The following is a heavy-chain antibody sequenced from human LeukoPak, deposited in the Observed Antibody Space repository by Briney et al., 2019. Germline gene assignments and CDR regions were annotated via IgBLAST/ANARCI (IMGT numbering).Heavy chain of an antibody. CDR1: GYSFTSYW. J-gene: IGHJ6*02. D-gene: IGHD3-10*01. CDR3: VRLPQYYYGSGSNPYGMDV. V-gene: IGHV5-51*01. Sequence: GESLKISCKGSGYSFTSYWIGWVRQMPGKGLEWMGIIYPGDSDTRYSPSFQGQVTISADKSISTAYLQWSSLKASDTAMYYCVRLPQYYYGSGSNPYGMDVWGQGTTVTVSS. CDR2: IYPGDSDT.